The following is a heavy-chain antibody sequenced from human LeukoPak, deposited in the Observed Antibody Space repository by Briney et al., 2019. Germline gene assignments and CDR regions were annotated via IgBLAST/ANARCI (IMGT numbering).Heavy chain of an antibody. CDR3: AKDGQAVGEYYFDY. D-gene: IGHD6-19*01. V-gene: IGHV3-30*18. CDR1: GFTVSGSD. J-gene: IGHJ4*02. CDR2: ISYDGGKK. Sequence: AGGSLRLSCAASGFTVSGSDMHWVRQAPGKGLEWVATISYDGGKKNYAAAVQGRFTVSRDNPVNTLNLQMNSLRVEDTALYYCAKDGQAVGEYYFDYWGQGTLVTVSS.